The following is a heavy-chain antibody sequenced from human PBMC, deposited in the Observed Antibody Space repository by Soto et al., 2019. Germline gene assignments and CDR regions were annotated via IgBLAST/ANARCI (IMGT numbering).Heavy chain of an antibody. CDR1: GFTFSSYG. CDR3: AKAPTAIDNYGMDV. V-gene: IGHV3-30*18. D-gene: IGHD2-21*01. Sequence: QVELVESGGGVVQPGKSLRLSCAASGFTFSSYGMHWVRQAPGTGLEWVALILSDGSNRYYADSVKGRFTISRDNSKSAVFLQMNSLRSEDTAVYYCAKAPTAIDNYGMDVWGQGTTVTVSS. CDR2: ILSDGSNR. J-gene: IGHJ6*02.